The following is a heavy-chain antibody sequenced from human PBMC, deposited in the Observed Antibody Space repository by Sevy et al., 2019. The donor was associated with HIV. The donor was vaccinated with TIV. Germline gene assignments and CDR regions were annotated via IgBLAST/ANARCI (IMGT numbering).Heavy chain of an antibody. Sequence: SGPTLVNPTQTLTLTCTFSGFSLSTSGVGVGWIRQPPGKALEWLALIYWDDNKRYSPCLRSRLTITKDTSKNQVVHTRTNMDTVDIATYYCAHILYGDYLGRYFDYWSQGRLVTVS. V-gene: IGHV2-5*02. J-gene: IGHJ4*02. CDR2: IYWDDNK. D-gene: IGHD4-17*01. CDR3: AHILYGDYLGRYFDY. CDR1: GFSLSTSGVG.